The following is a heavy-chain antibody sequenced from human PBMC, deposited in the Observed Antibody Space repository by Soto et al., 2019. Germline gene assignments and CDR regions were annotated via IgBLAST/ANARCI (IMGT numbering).Heavy chain of an antibody. J-gene: IGHJ4*02. Sequence: SETLSLTCTVSGGSISSSSYYWGWIRQPPGKGLEWIGSIYYSGSTYYNPSLKSRVTISVDTSKNQFSLKLSSVTAADTAVYYCASLSRSGTRQDYWGQGALVTVSS. CDR3: ASLSRSGTRQDY. CDR2: IYYSGST. CDR1: GGSISSSSYY. V-gene: IGHV4-39*01. D-gene: IGHD3-3*01.